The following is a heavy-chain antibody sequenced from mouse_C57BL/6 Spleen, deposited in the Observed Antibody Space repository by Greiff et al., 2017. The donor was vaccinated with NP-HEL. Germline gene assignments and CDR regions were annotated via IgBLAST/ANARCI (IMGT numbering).Heavy chain of an antibody. J-gene: IGHJ2*01. CDR1: GYTFTDYE. Sequence: VQLQQSGAELVRPGASVTLSCKASGYTFTDYEMHWVKQTPVHGLEWIGAIDPVTGGTAYNQKFKGKAILTADKSSSTAYMEHRSLTSEDSAVYYCTRGGSYYFDYWGKGTTLTVSS. V-gene: IGHV1-15*01. CDR2: IDPVTGGT. CDR3: TRGGSYYFDY.